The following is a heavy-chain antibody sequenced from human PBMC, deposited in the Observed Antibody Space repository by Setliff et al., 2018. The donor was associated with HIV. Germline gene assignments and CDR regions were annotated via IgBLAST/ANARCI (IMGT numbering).Heavy chain of an antibody. D-gene: IGHD4-17*01. V-gene: IGHV3-7*01. CDR3: ASPLIMTTVTKDY. CDR2: INQDGSEK. J-gene: IGHJ4*02. Sequence: GGSLRLSCAVSGFTFSNYAMNWVRQAPGKGLEWVANINQDGSEKYYVDSVKGRFTVSRDNAKNSLYLQMNNLRAEDTAMYYCASPLIMTTVTKDYWGQGTLVTVSS. CDR1: GFTFSNYA.